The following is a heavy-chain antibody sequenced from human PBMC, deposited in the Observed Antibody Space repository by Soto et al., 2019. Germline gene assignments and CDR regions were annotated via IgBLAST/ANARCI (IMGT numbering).Heavy chain of an antibody. CDR2: TRNKANSYTT. Sequence: EVQLVESGGGLVQPGGSLRLSCAASGFTFSDYYMDWVRQVPGKGLEWVGRTRNKANSYTTEYVASVKGRFSISRDDSKDSMYLQMNSLKTEDTAVYDCARDTGGSYDYWGQGGLVTVPS. D-gene: IGHD1-26*01. CDR3: ARDTGGSYDY. J-gene: IGHJ4*02. V-gene: IGHV3-72*01. CDR1: GFTFSDYY.